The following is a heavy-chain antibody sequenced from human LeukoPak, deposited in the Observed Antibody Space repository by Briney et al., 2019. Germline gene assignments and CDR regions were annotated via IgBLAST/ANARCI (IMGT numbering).Heavy chain of an antibody. CDR2: IYGSGGSE. CDR3: ANSAVAGRDYYYGMDV. CDR1: GFTFSKFT. D-gene: IGHD6-19*01. J-gene: IGHJ6*02. V-gene: IGHV3-23*01. Sequence: PGGSLRLSCAASGFTFSKFTMNWVRQAPGKGLEWVSAIYGSGGSEYADSVKGRFTISRDNSKNTLYLQMNSLRAEDTAVYYCANSAVAGRDYYYGMDVWGQGTTVTVSS.